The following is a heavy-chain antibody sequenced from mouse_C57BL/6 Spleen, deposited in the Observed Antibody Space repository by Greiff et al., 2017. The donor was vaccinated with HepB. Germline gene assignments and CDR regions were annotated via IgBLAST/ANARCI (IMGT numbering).Heavy chain of an antibody. CDR2: IHPNSGST. CDR3: AEGEYYGSSGGDYAMDY. J-gene: IGHJ4*01. Sequence: QVQLQQPGAELVKPGASVKLSCKASGYTFTSYWMHWVKQRPGQGLEWIGMIHPNSGSTNYNEKFKSKATLTVDKSSSTAYMQLSSLTSEDSAVYYCAEGEYYGSSGGDYAMDYWGQGTSVTVSS. V-gene: IGHV1-64*01. D-gene: IGHD1-1*01. CDR1: GYTFTSYW.